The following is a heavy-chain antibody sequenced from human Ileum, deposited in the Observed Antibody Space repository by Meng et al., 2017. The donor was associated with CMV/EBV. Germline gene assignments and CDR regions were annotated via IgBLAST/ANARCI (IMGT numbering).Heavy chain of an antibody. V-gene: IGHV3-21*06. CDR3: VRGDTRDF. Sequence: SLRLSCAASGFTFSSSAMNWVRQTPGRGLEWVSSISSDGGYSPYADSVRGRFTISRDNAKDLLYLQMDSLRAEDTAVYYCVRGDTRDFWGQGTLVTVSS. J-gene: IGHJ4*02. CDR2: ISSDGGYS. CDR1: GFTFSSSA.